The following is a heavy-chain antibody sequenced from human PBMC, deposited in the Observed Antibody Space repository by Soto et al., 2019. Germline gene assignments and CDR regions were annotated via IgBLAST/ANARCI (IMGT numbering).Heavy chain of an antibody. D-gene: IGHD6-19*01. J-gene: IGHJ4*02. V-gene: IGHV4-61*01. CDR2: IYYSGST. Sequence: QVQLQESGPGLVKPSETLSLTCTVSGGSVTSGSYYWSWIRQPPGKGLEWIGYIYYSGSTSYNPSLKSRVTISVDTSKSQISLKLSSVTAADTAVYYCARDQGIAVAVFDYWGQGTLVTVSS. CDR3: ARDQGIAVAVFDY. CDR1: GGSVTSGSYY.